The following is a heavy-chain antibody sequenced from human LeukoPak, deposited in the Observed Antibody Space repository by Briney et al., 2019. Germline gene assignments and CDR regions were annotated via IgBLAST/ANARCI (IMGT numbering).Heavy chain of an antibody. CDR1: GYSITSYW. CDR2: IYPGDSDT. J-gene: IGHJ4*02. Sequence: GESLKISCKGSGYSITSYWIGWVRQMPGKGLEWMGIIYPGDSDTKYSPSSQGQVTISADKSISTAYLQWSRLKASDTAMYYCARLPGRSGWFDYWGQGTLVTVSS. CDR3: ARLPGRSGWFDY. D-gene: IGHD6-19*01. V-gene: IGHV5-51*01.